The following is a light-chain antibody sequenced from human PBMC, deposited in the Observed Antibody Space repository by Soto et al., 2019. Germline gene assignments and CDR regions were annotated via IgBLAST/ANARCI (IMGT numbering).Light chain of an antibody. J-gene: IGLJ1*01. CDR3: QSFDSSLSGSV. CDR2: GNS. CDR1: SSNIGAGFD. Sequence: QSVLTQPPSVSGAPGQRVTISCTGSSSNIGAGFDVHWFQHLPGTAPKLLIYGNSNRPSGVPDRFSGSKSGTSASLAITGLQAADEADYFCQSFDSSLSGSVLGTGTKVTVL. V-gene: IGLV1-40*01.